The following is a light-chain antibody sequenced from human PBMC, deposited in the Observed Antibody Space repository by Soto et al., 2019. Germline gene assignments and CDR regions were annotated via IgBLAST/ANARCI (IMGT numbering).Light chain of an antibody. CDR1: QTVTDY. CDR3: HQTYSTPQT. V-gene: IGKV1-39*01. J-gene: IGKJ1*01. Sequence: DIPITQSPSSPSASVGDRGTITCRAGQTVTDYLNWYQHKPGKAPKLLIYSASTLQSGVPSRFSGSGSGTDFTLTITSLQPEDFGTYYCHQTYSTPQTFGQGTKVDIK. CDR2: SAS.